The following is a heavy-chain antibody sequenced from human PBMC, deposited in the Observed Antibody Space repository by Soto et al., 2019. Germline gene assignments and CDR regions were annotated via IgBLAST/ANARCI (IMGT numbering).Heavy chain of an antibody. D-gene: IGHD2-15*01. CDR2: IKTYNSDT. J-gene: IGHJ4*02. Sequence: QVHLVQSGAEVKKPGASVKVSCKASGYAFTSYGMSWVRQAPGQGLEWMGWIKTYNSDTNSAPGLQGRITMTTDTATSTAYMELKSLTSDDTAVYYYLRDERDSCRGGNCCYFDYWGQGTLVSVSS. V-gene: IGHV1-18*04. CDR3: LRDERDSCRGGNCCYFDY. CDR1: GYAFTSYG.